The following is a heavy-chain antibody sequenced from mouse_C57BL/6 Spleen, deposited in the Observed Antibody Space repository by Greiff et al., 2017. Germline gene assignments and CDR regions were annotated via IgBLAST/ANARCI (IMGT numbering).Heavy chain of an antibody. CDR2: IYPRSGNT. D-gene: IGHD2-5*01. Sequence: QVQLQQSGAELARPGASVKLSCKASGYTFTSYGISWVKQRTGQGLEWIGEIYPRSGNTYYNEKFKGKATLTADKSSSTAYMALRSLTSEDSAVYFCARSGYSNYGGYAMDDWGQGTSGTVSS. CDR3: ARSGYSNYGGYAMDD. V-gene: IGHV1-81*01. J-gene: IGHJ4*01. CDR1: GYTFTSYG.